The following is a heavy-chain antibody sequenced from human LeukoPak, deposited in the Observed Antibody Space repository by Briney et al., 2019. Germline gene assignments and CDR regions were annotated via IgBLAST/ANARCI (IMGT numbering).Heavy chain of an antibody. Sequence: QSGGSLRLSCSASGFTFTTYAMSWVRQAPGKGLEWVSAIRGSGSSTYYADSVKGRFTISRDNSKNTLFLQMNSLRADDTAVYYCARVGSPVYGSTWARTYFDYWGQRTLVTVSS. D-gene: IGHD6-13*01. CDR3: ARVGSPVYGSTWARTYFDY. J-gene: IGHJ4*02. CDR1: GFTFTTYA. CDR2: IRGSGSST. V-gene: IGHV3-23*01.